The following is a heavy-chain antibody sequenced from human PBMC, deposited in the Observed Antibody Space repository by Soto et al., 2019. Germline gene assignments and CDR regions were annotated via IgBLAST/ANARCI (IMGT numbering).Heavy chain of an antibody. D-gene: IGHD5-12*01. V-gene: IGHV3-23*01. CDR1: GFSFSTYS. J-gene: IGHJ4*02. CDR2: LSHGGAYT. Sequence: EVQLLESGGGLVQPGGSLRLSCAASGFSFSTYSMAWVRQAPGKGPEWVSGLSHGGAYTFYADSVKGRFTISVDISQNTVYLQMNSLRTEDTAVYYCAKWSGYGDEWGQGTLVTVSS. CDR3: AKWSGYGDE.